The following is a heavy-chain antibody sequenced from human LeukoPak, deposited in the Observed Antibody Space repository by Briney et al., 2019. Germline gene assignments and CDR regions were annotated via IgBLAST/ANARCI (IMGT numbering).Heavy chain of an antibody. V-gene: IGHV1-46*01. J-gene: IGHJ3*02. CDR1: GYTFTGYY. CDR3: TKPLNDAFDI. D-gene: IGHD4/OR15-4a*01. Sequence: ASVKVSCKASGYTFTGYYMHWVRQAPGQGLEWMGIINPSGGSTSYAQKFQGRVTMTRDTSTSTVYMELSSLRSEDTAVYYCTKPLNDAFDIWGQGTMVTVSS. CDR2: INPSGGST.